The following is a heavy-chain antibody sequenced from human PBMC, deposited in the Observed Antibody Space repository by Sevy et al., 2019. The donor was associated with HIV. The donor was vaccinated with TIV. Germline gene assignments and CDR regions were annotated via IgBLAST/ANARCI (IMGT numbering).Heavy chain of an antibody. Sequence: ASVKVSCKASGGTFSSYAISWVRQAPGQGLEWMGGIIPIFGTSNYAQKFHGRVTITADESTSTAYMELSSLRSEDTAVYYCARARRYCSGGSCSLDYFDYWGQGTLVTVSS. D-gene: IGHD2-15*01. J-gene: IGHJ4*02. CDR2: IIPIFGTS. CDR3: ARARRYCSGGSCSLDYFDY. CDR1: GGTFSSYA. V-gene: IGHV1-69*13.